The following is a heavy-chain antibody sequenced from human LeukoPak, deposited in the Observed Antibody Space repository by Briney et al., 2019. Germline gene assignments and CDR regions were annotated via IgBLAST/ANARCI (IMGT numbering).Heavy chain of an antibody. J-gene: IGHJ1*01. V-gene: IGHV1-2*02. CDR2: INPNSGGT. Sequence: ASVKVSCKASGYTFTGYYMHWVRQAPGQGLEWMGWINPNSGGTNYAQKFQGRVTMTRDTSISTAYMELSRLRSDDTAVYYCARVLIVGADSFHFRHWGQGTLVTVSS. CDR1: GYTFTGYY. CDR3: ARVLIVGADSFHFRH. D-gene: IGHD1-26*01.